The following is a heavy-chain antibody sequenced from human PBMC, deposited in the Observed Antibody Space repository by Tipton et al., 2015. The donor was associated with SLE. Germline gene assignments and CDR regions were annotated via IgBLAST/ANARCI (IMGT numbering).Heavy chain of an antibody. V-gene: IGHV4-39*07. CDR1: GGSISSSSYY. Sequence: TLSLTCTVSGGSISSSSYYWGWIRQPPGKGLEWIGEINHSGSTNYNPSLKSRVSISVDTSKNQFSLKLSSVTAADTAVYYCAAAAGRAGAYWGQGTLVTVSS. J-gene: IGHJ4*02. CDR3: AAAAGRAGAY. CDR2: INHSGST. D-gene: IGHD6-13*01.